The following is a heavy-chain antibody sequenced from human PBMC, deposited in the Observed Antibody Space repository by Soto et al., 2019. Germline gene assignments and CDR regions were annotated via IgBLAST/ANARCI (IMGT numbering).Heavy chain of an antibody. CDR3: ARSGYSYGSAFDI. D-gene: IGHD5-18*01. CDR1: CGSISSSNW. CDR2: IYHSGST. J-gene: IGHJ3*02. Sequence: SETLSLTFAVSCGSISSSNWWRWVRQPPGKGLEWIGEIYHSGSTNYNPSLKSRVTISVDKSKNQFSLKLSSVTAADTAVYYCARSGYSYGSAFDIWGQGTMVTVSS. V-gene: IGHV4-4*02.